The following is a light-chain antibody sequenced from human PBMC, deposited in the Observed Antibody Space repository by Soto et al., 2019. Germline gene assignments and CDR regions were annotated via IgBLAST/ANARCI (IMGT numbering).Light chain of an antibody. Sequence: QSVLTQPPSVSGAPGQRVTISCTGSSPNIGAGFHVHWYQQLPGTAPKLLIYDDTNRPSGVPDRFSGSKSGTSASLAITGLQAEDEADYYCQSYASSLSGSGFGPETKVTVL. CDR3: QSYASSLSGSG. V-gene: IGLV1-40*01. J-gene: IGLJ1*01. CDR1: SPNIGAGFH. CDR2: DDT.